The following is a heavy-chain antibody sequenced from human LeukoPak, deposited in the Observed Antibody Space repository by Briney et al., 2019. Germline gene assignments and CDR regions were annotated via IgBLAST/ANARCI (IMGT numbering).Heavy chain of an antibody. CDR1: GFTFSNAW. J-gene: IGHJ6*03. CDR2: IKSKTDGGTT. V-gene: IGHV3-15*01. D-gene: IGHD4-17*01. Sequence: GGSVRLSCAASGFTFSNAWMSWVRQAPGKGLEWVGRIKSKTDGGTTDYAAPVKGRFTISRDDSKNTLYLQMNSLKTEDTAVYYCTTAYGDYEDYYYYYMDVWGKGTTATVSS. CDR3: TTAYGDYEDYYYYYMDV.